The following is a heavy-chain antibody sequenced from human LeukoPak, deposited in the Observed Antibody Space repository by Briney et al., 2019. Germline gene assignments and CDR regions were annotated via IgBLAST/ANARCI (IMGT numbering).Heavy chain of an antibody. CDR3: AKEQGRFWSGYYTYEAFDI. D-gene: IGHD3-3*01. Sequence: PGRSLRLSCAASGFTFSSYGMHWVRQAPGKGLEWVAVISYDGSNKYYADSVKGRFTISRDNSKNTLYLQMNSLRAEDTAVYYCAKEQGRFWSGYYTYEAFDIWGQGTMVTVSS. CDR2: ISYDGSNK. CDR1: GFTFSSYG. V-gene: IGHV3-30*18. J-gene: IGHJ3*02.